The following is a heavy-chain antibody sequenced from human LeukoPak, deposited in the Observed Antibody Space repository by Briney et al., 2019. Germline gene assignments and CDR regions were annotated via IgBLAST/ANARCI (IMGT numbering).Heavy chain of an antibody. CDR1: GYTFTGYY. D-gene: IGHD3-10*01. Sequence: ASVTVSCKASGYTFTGYYMHWVRQAPGQGLEWMGWINPNSGGTNYAQKFQGRVTMTRDTSISTAYMELSRLRSDDTAVYYCAREPDAVTTMVRGVLVYWGQGTLVTVSS. CDR3: AREPDAVTTMVRGVLVY. V-gene: IGHV1-2*02. CDR2: INPNSGGT. J-gene: IGHJ4*02.